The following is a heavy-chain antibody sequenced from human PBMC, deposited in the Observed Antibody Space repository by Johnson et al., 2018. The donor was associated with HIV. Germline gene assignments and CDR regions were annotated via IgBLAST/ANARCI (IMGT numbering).Heavy chain of an antibody. D-gene: IGHD1-26*01. Sequence: QVQLVESGGGLVKPGGSLRLSCAASGFTFSDYYMSWIRQAPGKGLEWVSSISSSGSTIYYADSVKGRFTISRDNSKNTLYLQMNSLRVEDTAVYYCARRLITREGSDSPTDAFDIWGQGTMVTISS. CDR1: GFTFSDYY. CDR2: ISSSGSTI. J-gene: IGHJ3*02. CDR3: ARRLITREGSDSPTDAFDI. V-gene: IGHV3-11*04.